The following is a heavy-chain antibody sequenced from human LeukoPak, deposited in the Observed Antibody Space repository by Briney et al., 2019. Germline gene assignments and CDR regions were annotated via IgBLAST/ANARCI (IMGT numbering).Heavy chain of an antibody. V-gene: IGHV3-23*01. CDR2: ASGSGGST. D-gene: IGHD3-10*01. Sequence: QSGGSLRLSCAASGFTFTSYAMSWVRQAPGKGLEWVSAASGSGGSTFYADSVKGRFTISRDNSKNTLYLQMNSLRAEDTAVYYCAKVRYYGSGSYQFYFDYWGQGTLVTVSS. CDR1: GFTFTSYA. CDR3: AKVRYYGSGSYQFYFDY. J-gene: IGHJ4*02.